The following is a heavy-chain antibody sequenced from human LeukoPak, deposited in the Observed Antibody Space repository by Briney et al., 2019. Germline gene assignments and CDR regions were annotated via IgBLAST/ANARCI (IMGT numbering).Heavy chain of an antibody. J-gene: IGHJ5*02. D-gene: IGHD2-15*01. Sequence: ASVKVSCKASGYTFTGYYMHWVRQAPGQGLEWMGWINPNSGGTNYAQKFQGRVTMTRDTSISTAYMELSRLRSDDTAVYYCASVSRLGYCSGSSCYSRNWFDPWGQGTLVTVSS. V-gene: IGHV1-2*02. CDR1: GYTFTGYY. CDR3: ASVSRLGYCSGSSCYSRNWFDP. CDR2: INPNSGGT.